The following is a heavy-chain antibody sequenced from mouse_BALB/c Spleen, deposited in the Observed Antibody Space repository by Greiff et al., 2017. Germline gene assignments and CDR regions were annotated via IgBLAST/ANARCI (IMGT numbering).Heavy chain of an antibody. CDR2: ISTYYGDA. V-gene: IGHV1S137*01. CDR3: ARKRDGNYGFAY. D-gene: IGHD2-1*01. CDR1: GYTFTDYA. J-gene: IGHJ3*01. Sequence: VQLQESGAELVRPGVSVKISCKGSGYTFTDYAMHWVKQSHAKSLEWIGVISTYYGDASYNQKFKGKATMTVDKSSSTAYMELARLTSEDSAIYYCARKRDGNYGFAYWGQGTLVTVSA.